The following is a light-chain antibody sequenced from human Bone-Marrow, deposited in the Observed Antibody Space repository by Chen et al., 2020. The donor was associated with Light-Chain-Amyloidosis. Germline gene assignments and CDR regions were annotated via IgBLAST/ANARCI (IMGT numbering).Light chain of an antibody. V-gene: IGLV3-21*02. CDR1: NIGSTS. J-gene: IGLJ3*02. CDR3: QVWARSSDRPV. Sequence: SYVLTQPSSVSVAPGQTATIACGGNNIGSTSVHWYQQTPGQAPLLVVYDESDRPSGIPERLSGSNSGTTATLAISRVEAGDEADYYCQVWARSSDRPVFGGGTKLTVL. CDR2: DES.